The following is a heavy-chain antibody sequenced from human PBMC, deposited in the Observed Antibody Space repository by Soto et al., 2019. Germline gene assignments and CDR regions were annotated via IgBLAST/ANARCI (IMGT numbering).Heavy chain of an antibody. CDR2: IYPSGMP. J-gene: IGHJ4*02. V-gene: IGHV4-30-2*01. Sequence: LSLTCTVSGGSISNAAYSWSWIRQPPGRGLEWIGYIYPSGMPFYNPSLRSRVTISIDRSNDQFSLNLKSVTAADTAVYYCARERGGYGLFDSWGQGTLVTVSS. D-gene: IGHD5-18*01. CDR3: ARERGGYGLFDS. CDR1: GGSISNAAYS.